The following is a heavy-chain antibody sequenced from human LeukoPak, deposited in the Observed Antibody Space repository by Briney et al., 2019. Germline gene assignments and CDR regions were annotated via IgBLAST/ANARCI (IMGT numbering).Heavy chain of an antibody. D-gene: IGHD1-1*01. J-gene: IGHJ4*02. CDR3: AKDQLASVPYYFDF. Sequence: PGGSLRLSCAASGFTFSNYAMSWVRQAPGKGLEWVSGIGGSGGSTYYADSVKGRFTISRDNSKNTLYLQLNSLRAEDTAIYYCAKDQLASVPYYFDFWGQGTLVTVSS. V-gene: IGHV3-23*01. CDR2: IGGSGGST. CDR1: GFTFSNYA.